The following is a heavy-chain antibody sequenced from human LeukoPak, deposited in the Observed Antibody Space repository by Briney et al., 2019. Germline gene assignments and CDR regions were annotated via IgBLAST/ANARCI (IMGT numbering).Heavy chain of an antibody. J-gene: IGHJ4*02. CDR2: IRYDGSNK. CDR1: GFTFSSYG. D-gene: IGHD4-17*01. CDR3: AIELATVTTMPFDY. Sequence: GGSLRLSCAASGFTFSSYGMHWVRQAPGKGLEWVAFIRYDGSNKYYADSVKGRFTISRDNAKNSLYLQMNSLRAEDTAVYYCAIELATVTTMPFDYWGQGTLVTVSS. V-gene: IGHV3-30*02.